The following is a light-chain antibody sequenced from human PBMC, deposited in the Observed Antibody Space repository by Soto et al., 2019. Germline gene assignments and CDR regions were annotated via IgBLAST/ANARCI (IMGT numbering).Light chain of an antibody. CDR3: AAWDASRNAI. CDR2: IND. Sequence: QSVLTQPPSASGTPGQRITISCSGSSSNIGDNPVNWYQQLPGAAPKLLIYINDQRPSAVPDRFSGSKSGTSASLAISGLQPEAEAYYYCAAWDASRNAIFGNGTKLTV. V-gene: IGLV1-44*01. J-gene: IGLJ1*01. CDR1: SSNIGDNP.